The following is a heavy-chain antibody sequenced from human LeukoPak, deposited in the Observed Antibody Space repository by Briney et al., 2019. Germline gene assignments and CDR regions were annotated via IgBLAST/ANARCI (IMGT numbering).Heavy chain of an antibody. V-gene: IGHV3-21*01. J-gene: IGHJ4*02. D-gene: IGHD2-15*01. Sequence: WGALRISCAAPGFTFRSYSMNLVRPAPGEGAGWVSSISSSSSYIYYADSVKGRFTISRDNAKNSLYLQMNSLRAEDTAVYYCARDPALVAATPYYFDYWGQGTLVTVSS. CDR2: ISSSSSYI. CDR3: ARDPALVAATPYYFDY. CDR1: GFTFRSYS.